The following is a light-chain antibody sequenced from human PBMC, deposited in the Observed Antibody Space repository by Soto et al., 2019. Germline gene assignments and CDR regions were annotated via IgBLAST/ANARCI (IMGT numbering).Light chain of an antibody. CDR2: LAS. J-gene: IGKJ4*01. V-gene: IGKV2-28*01. CDR3: KQALQIPLT. Sequence: DIVLTQSPLSLSVTPGEPASISCRSSQSLLHSNGKNYLEWYLQKQGQSPQVLIYLASNRASEVSDRFSGSGTSTDFTQKISRVEAEDVGVYYCKQALQIPLTFGGGTKVEIK. CDR1: QSLLHSNGKNY.